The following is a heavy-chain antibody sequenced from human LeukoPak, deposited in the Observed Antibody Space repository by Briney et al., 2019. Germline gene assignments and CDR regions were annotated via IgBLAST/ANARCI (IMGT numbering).Heavy chain of an antibody. CDR3: AKEESRDGYFDY. J-gene: IGHJ4*02. Sequence: DSVKGRFTISRDNSKNTLYLQMNSLRAEDTAVYYCAKEESRDGYFDYWGQGTLVTVSS. D-gene: IGHD5-24*01. V-gene: IGHV3-23*01.